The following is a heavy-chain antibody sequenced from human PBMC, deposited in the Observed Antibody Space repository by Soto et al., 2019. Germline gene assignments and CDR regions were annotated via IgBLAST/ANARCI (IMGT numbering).Heavy chain of an antibody. Sequence: ASVKVSCKASGGTFSSYTISWVRQAPGQGLEWMGRIIPILGIANYAQKFQGRVTITADKSTSTAYMELSSLRSEDTAVYYCARDLEGYCSSTSCSRGYYYYMDVWGKGTTVTVSS. CDR3: ARDLEGYCSSTSCSRGYYYYMDV. J-gene: IGHJ6*03. V-gene: IGHV1-69*04. CDR2: IIPILGIA. CDR1: GGTFSSYT. D-gene: IGHD2-2*01.